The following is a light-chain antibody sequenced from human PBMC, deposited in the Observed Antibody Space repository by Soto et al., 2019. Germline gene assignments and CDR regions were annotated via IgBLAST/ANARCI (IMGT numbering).Light chain of an antibody. Sequence: DIQMTQSPSTLSASVGDRVNITCRASQNINTWLAWYQQKPGKAPNLLIYKASTLERGVPSRFSGSGSGTQFTLTISSLQPDDFATYYCQQYNNYSPDTFGQGTKLEIK. J-gene: IGKJ2*01. V-gene: IGKV1-5*03. CDR1: QNINTW. CDR3: QQYNNYSPDT. CDR2: KAS.